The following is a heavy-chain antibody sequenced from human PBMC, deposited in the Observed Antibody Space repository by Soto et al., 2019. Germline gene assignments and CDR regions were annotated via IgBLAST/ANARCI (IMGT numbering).Heavy chain of an antibody. CDR2: MSYDGSNK. CDR3: AQSATIGWYLEGSDFDY. CDR1: GFMFASYG. D-gene: IGHD6-19*01. Sequence: QVQLVESGGGVVQPGKSLRLSCAASGFMFASYGMHWVRQAPGKGPEWVALMSYDGSNKFYADSVKGRFTISRDNSKDTLYLEMTNLRPEDTAVYYCAQSATIGWYLEGSDFDYWGQGTLVTVSS. J-gene: IGHJ4*02. V-gene: IGHV3-30*18.